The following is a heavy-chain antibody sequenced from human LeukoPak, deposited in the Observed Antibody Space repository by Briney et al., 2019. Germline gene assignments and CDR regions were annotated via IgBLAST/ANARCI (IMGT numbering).Heavy chain of an antibody. J-gene: IGHJ6*03. CDR2: IYSTGTT. CDR1: GGSVSGYF. D-gene: IGHD2-2*01. CDR3: ARHNPPPAGFCSGTSCFMSGSQYFYMDV. Sequence: SETLSLTCTVSGGSVSGYFWSWIRQPPGKGPEWIGYIYSTGTTNYSPSLSSRVTISVDTSKNQISLNLRFVTATDTAIYHCARHNPPPAGFCSGTSCFMSGSQYFYMDVWGRGTSVTVS. V-gene: IGHV4-4*09.